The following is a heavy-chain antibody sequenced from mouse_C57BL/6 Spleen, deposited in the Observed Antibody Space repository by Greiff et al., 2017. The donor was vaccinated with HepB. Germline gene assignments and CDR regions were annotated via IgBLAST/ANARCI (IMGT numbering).Heavy chain of an antibody. V-gene: IGHV1-26*01. CDR2: INPNNGGT. CDR3: ARWGSSTMITDGYFDV. D-gene: IGHD2-4*01. Sequence: EVQLQQSGPELVKPGASVKISCKASGYTFTDYYMNWVKQSHGKSLEWIGDINPNNGGTSYNQKFKGKATLTVDKSSSTAYMELRSLTSEDSAVYYCARWGSSTMITDGYFDVWGTGTTVTVSS. CDR1: GYTFTDYY. J-gene: IGHJ1*03.